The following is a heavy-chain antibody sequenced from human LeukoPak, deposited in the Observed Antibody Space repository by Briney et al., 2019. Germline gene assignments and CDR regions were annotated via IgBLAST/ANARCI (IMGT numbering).Heavy chain of an antibody. V-gene: IGHV3-30*02. D-gene: IGHD4-17*01. J-gene: IGHJ6*02. CDR1: GFTFSSYG. CDR2: IRYDGSNK. Sequence: GGSLRLSCAASGFTFSSYGMHRVRQAPGKGLEWVAFIRYDGSNKYYADSVKGRFTISRGNSKNTLYLQMNSLRAEDTAVYYCARDDRTVTLYYYYGMDVWGQGTTVTVSS. CDR3: ARDDRTVTLYYYYGMDV.